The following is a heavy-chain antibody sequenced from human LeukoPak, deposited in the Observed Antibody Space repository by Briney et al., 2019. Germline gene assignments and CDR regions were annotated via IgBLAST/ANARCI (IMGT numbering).Heavy chain of an antibody. Sequence: GRSLRLSCAASGFTFDDYAMHWVRQAPGKGLEWVSGISWNSGSIDYADSVKGRFTISRDNSKNTLYLQMNSLRAEDTSVYYCARDRDYGGNSNAFDIWGQGTMVTVSS. D-gene: IGHD4-23*01. J-gene: IGHJ3*02. CDR1: GFTFDDYA. V-gene: IGHV3-9*01. CDR2: ISWNSGSI. CDR3: ARDRDYGGNSNAFDI.